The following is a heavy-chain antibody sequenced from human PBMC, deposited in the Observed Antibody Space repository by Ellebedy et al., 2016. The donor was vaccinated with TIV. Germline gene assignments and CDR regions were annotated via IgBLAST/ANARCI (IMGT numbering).Heavy chain of an antibody. CDR1: GFTFSSYW. J-gene: IGHJ4*02. D-gene: IGHD2/OR15-2a*01. V-gene: IGHV3-23*01. CDR2: LSGSGGST. Sequence: GESLKISCAASGFTFSSYWMCWVRQAPGKGLEWVSSLSGSGGSTYYADSVKGRFTISRDNSKNTLYLQMNSLRAEDTAVYYCARTFNSAYDYWGQGTLVTVSS. CDR3: ARTFNSAYDY.